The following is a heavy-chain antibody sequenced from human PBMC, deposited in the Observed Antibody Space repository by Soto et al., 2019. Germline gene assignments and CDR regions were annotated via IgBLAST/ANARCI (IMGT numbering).Heavy chain of an antibody. CDR3: ARGGPKWGYFDY. Sequence: PGGSLRLSCAASGFTFSDYYMSWIRQAPGKGLEWVSYISSSSSYTNYADSVKGRFTISRDNAKNSLYLQMNSLRAEDTAVYYCARGGPKWGYFDYWGQGTLVTVSS. D-gene: IGHD3-16*01. CDR1: GFTFSDYY. V-gene: IGHV3-11*06. J-gene: IGHJ4*02. CDR2: ISSSSSYT.